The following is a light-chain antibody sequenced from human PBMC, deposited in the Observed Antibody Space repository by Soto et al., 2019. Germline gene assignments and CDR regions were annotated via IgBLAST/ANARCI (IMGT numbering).Light chain of an antibody. V-gene: IGLV1-47*01. Sequence: QAVVTQPPSASVTPGQRVTSSCSGSSSNIGSNYVYWYQQLPGTAPKLLIYRNNQRPSGVPDRFSGSKSGTSASLAISGLRSEDEADYYCAAWDDSLSGYVFGTGTK. CDR3: AAWDDSLSGYV. J-gene: IGLJ1*01. CDR2: RNN. CDR1: SSNIGSNY.